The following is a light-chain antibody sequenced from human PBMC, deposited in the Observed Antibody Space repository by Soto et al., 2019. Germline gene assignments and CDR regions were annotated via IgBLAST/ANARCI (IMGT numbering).Light chain of an antibody. CDR1: QSLRSS. Sequence: ETLITQSPDTLSVSLGERATLSCRASQSLRSSLAWYQQKPGQAPRLLIYDASTRATGIPARFSGSGSGTDFTLTISRLEPEDFAVYYCQQYGTSRTFGQGTKVDI. V-gene: IGKV3-20*01. CDR2: DAS. J-gene: IGKJ1*01. CDR3: QQYGTSRT.